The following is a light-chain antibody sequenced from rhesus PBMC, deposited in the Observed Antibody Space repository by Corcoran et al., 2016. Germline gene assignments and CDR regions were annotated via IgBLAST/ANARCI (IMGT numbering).Light chain of an antibody. CDR1: QTISSS. CDR2: DAT. J-gene: IGKJ1*01. CDR3: QQNTSHPPT. Sequence: IQMTQSPSSFSASVGDTVTILCRASQTISSSLAWYQQKPGKVPKVLIYDATRLESGVPSRFIGSGSGTEFTLTFKSLQPEDFATYCCQQNTSHPPTFGQGTKVDIK. V-gene: IGKV1-44*02.